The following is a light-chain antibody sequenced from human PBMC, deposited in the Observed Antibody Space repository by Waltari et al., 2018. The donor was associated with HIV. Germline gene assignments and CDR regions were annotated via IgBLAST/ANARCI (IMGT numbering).Light chain of an antibody. V-gene: IGLV2-23*02. CDR3: CSYAGSSTWV. CDR1: SSEVGSYKL. J-gene: IGLJ3*02. Sequence: QSALPQPAPVSGSPGQSITISCTGTSSEVGSYKLVPWYQQTPGKAPQRMICEVSKRAASGSNRVPVSKAGNTASLAVAGLQAEDETDYYCCSYAGSSTWVFGGGTKLTVL. CDR2: EVS.